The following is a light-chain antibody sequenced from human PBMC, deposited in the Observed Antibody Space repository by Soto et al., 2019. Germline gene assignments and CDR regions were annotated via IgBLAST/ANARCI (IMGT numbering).Light chain of an antibody. Sequence: EMLMTQSPATLSVSPGERATLSCRASQSVSSNLAWYQQQPGQAPRLLNYGASTRATGIPARFSGSGSGTEFTLTISSLQSEDFAVYYCQQYNNWPLTFGQGTKVDI. CDR2: GAS. J-gene: IGKJ1*01. CDR1: QSVSSN. CDR3: QQYNNWPLT. V-gene: IGKV3-15*01.